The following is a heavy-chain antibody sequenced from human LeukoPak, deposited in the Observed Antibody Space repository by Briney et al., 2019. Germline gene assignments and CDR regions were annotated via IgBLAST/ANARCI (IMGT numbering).Heavy chain of an antibody. CDR2: ISFDGNNK. CDR1: GFTFSNYG. J-gene: IGHJ1*01. Sequence: GGSLRLSCAASGFTFSNYGTHWVRQAPGKGLEWVAGISFDGNNKNYADSVKGRFTISRDNSKNTLHLQMNSLRAEDTAVYYCARGPAGIAVAGLYRHWGQGTLVTVSS. V-gene: IGHV3-30*03. CDR3: ARGPAGIAVAGLYRH. D-gene: IGHD6-19*01.